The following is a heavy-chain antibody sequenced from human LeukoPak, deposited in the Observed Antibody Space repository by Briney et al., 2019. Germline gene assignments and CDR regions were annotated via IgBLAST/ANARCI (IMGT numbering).Heavy chain of an antibody. D-gene: IGHD2-2*01. CDR3: AKSNGHGLVDI. V-gene: IGHV4-34*01. J-gene: IGHJ3*02. Sequence: SETLSLTCAVYGGSFSGYYWSWIRQPPGKGLEWIGEINHSGSTNYNPSLKSRVTISPDTSRNQFYLKLNSVTAADTAVYYCAKSNGHGLVDIWGQGTMVTVSS. CDR2: INHSGST. CDR1: GGSFSGYY.